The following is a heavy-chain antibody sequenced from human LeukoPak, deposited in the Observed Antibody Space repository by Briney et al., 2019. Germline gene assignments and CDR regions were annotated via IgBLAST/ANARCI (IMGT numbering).Heavy chain of an antibody. CDR3: AKGIYSSGWSYFDY. J-gene: IGHJ4*01. D-gene: IGHD6-19*01. V-gene: IGHV3-23*01. Sequence: GGPLTPPCVASGFPFINSARGWVGQAQGKGRGWVSTLSGSGITTYYAASVKGRFTISRDNSKNTLYLQMNSLRAEDTAVYYCAKGIYSSGWSYFDYWGHGTLVTVSS. CDR1: GFPFINSA. CDR2: LSGSGITT.